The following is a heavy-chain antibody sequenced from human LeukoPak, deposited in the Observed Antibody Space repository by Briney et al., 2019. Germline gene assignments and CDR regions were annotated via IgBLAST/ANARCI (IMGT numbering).Heavy chain of an antibody. CDR2: IYSGGST. CDR1: GFTFNLAW. CDR3: ASRGDYGDYVPSAFDI. D-gene: IGHD4-17*01. J-gene: IGHJ3*02. Sequence: GGSLRLSCAASGFTFNLAWMSWVRQAPGKGLEWVSVIYSGGSTYYADSVKGRFTISRDNSKNTLYLQMNSLRAEDTAVYYCASRGDYGDYVPSAFDIWGQGTMVTVSS. V-gene: IGHV3-66*01.